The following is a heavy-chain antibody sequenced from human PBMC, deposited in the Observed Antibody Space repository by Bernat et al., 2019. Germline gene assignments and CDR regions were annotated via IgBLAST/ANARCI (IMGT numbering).Heavy chain of an antibody. CDR2: IYYSGST. CDR3: ARLQLAYGMDV. CDR1: GGSISSYY. V-gene: IGHV4-59*08. D-gene: IGHD6-13*01. J-gene: IGHJ6*02. Sequence: QVQLQESGPGLVKPSETLSLTCTVSGGSISSYYWSWIRQPPGKGLEWIGYIYYSGSTNYNPSLKSRVTISVDTSKNQFSLKLSSVTAADTAVYYCARLQLAYGMDVWGQGTTVTVSS.